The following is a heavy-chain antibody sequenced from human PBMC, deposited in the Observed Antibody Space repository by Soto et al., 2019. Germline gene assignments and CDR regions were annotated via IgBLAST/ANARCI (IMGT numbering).Heavy chain of an antibody. D-gene: IGHD6-6*01. CDR2: IYYSGST. CDR3: ARQGRSSPRDFVY. CDR1: GGSISSYY. J-gene: IGHJ4*02. V-gene: IGHV4-59*08. Sequence: SETLSLTCTVSGGSISSYYWSWIRQPPGKGLEWIGYIYYSGSTNYNPSLKRRVTISVDTSKNQFSLKLISVTAADTAVYYCARQGRSSPRDFVYWGQGTLVT.